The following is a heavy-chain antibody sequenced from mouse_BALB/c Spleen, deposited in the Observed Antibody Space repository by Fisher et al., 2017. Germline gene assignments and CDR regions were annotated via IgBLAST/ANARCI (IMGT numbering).Heavy chain of an antibody. D-gene: IGHD2-3*01. CDR3: ARGLLQGYYAMDY. Sequence: KFKGKATLTADKSSNTAYMQLSSLKSEDSAVYFCARGLLQGYYAMDYWGQGTSVTVSS. J-gene: IGHJ4*01. V-gene: IGHV1-54*02.